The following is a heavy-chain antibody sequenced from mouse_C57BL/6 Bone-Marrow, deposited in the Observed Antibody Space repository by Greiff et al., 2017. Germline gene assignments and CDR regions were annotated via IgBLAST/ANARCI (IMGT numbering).Heavy chain of an antibody. Sequence: EVKLVESGGGLVQPGGSLKLSCAASGFTFSDYYMYWVRPTPEKRLEWVAYISNGGGSTYYPDTVKGRFTISRDNAKNTLYLQMSRLKSEDTAMYYCAREGTPAWFAYWGQGTLVTVSA. CDR2: ISNGGGST. V-gene: IGHV5-12*01. J-gene: IGHJ3*01. D-gene: IGHD2-14*01. CDR1: GFTFSDYY. CDR3: AREGTPAWFAY.